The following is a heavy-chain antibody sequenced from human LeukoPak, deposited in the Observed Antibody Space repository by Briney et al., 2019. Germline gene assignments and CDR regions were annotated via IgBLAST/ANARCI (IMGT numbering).Heavy chain of an antibody. J-gene: IGHJ4*02. D-gene: IGHD2-2*01. CDR2: ISDSDDST. CDR3: AKDSCSTTTCYSPLDY. Sequence: GGSLRLSCVASGFTFFNYAMSWVRQAPGKGLEWVSGISDSDDSTYYADSVRGRFTISRDSSKNTLYLQMNSLRAEDTALYYCAKDSCSTTTCYSPLDYWGQGSLVTVSS. V-gene: IGHV3-23*01. CDR1: GFTFFNYA.